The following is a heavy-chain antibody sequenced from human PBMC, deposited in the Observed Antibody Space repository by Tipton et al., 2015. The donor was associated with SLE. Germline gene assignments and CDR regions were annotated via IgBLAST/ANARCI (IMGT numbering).Heavy chain of an antibody. Sequence: TLSLTCAVYGGSFSGYYWSWIRQPPGKGLEWIGEINHSGSTNYNPSLKSRVTISVDTSKKQFSLKVSSVTAADTAVYYCARAQRLVRWFDPWGQGTLATVSS. CDR1: GGSFSGYY. CDR3: ARAQRLVRWFDP. V-gene: IGHV4-34*01. J-gene: IGHJ5*02. D-gene: IGHD6-13*01. CDR2: INHSGST.